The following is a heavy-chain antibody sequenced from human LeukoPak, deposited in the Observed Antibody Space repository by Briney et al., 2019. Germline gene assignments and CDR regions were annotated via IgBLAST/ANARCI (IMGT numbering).Heavy chain of an antibody. CDR3: AKGGFRRESVFG. V-gene: IGHV3-30*02. Sequence: QPGGSLRLSCAASGITFSMYGMHWVRQAPGKGLEWVAFIRYDGSNKYYADSVKGRFTISRDNSKNTLYLQMNSLRAEDTAVYYCAKGGFRRESVFGGGQGTLVTVSS. CDR2: IRYDGSNK. CDR1: GITFSMYG. D-gene: IGHD3-10*01. J-gene: IGHJ4*02.